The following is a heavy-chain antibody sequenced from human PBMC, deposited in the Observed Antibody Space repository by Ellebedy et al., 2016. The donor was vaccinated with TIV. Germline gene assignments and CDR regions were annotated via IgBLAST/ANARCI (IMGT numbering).Heavy chain of an antibody. D-gene: IGHD2-8*02. CDR3: VKVAAYCLEY. CDR2: IYHSGST. CDR1: GGSISSGDYY. Sequence: SETLSLXXNVSGGSISSGDYYWSWIRQHPGKGLEWIGNIYHSGSTYSNPSLKSRVTISIDTSKNQFSLRLSSVTAADTAVYYCVKVAAYCLEYWGQGTLVTVSS. V-gene: IGHV4-30-4*08. J-gene: IGHJ4*02.